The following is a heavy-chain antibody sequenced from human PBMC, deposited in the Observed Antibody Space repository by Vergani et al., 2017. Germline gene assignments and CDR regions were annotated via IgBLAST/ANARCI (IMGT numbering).Heavy chain of an antibody. CDR3: ARDRLAARGDY. Sequence: EVQLVESGGGLVQPGRSLRLSCAASGFTFSSYEMNWVRQAPGKGLEWVSYISSSGSTIYYADSVKGRFTISRDNAKNSLYLQMNSLRAEDTAVYYCARDRLAARGDYWGQGTLVTVSS. J-gene: IGHJ4*02. CDR1: GFTFSSYE. D-gene: IGHD6-25*01. V-gene: IGHV3-48*03. CDR2: ISSSGSTI.